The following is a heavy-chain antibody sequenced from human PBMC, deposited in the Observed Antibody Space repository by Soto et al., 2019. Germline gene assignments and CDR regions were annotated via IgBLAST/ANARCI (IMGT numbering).Heavy chain of an antibody. CDR3: ARDGYYDSSGYYSPRGMDV. J-gene: IGHJ6*02. D-gene: IGHD3-22*01. V-gene: IGHV3-53*04. CDR2: IYSGGST. CDR1: GFTVSSNY. Sequence: GGSLRLSCAASGFTVSSNYMSWVRQAPGKGLEWVSVIYSGGSTYYADSVKGRFTISRHNSKNTLYLQMNSLRAEDTAVYYCARDGYYDSSGYYSPRGMDVWGQGTTVTVSS.